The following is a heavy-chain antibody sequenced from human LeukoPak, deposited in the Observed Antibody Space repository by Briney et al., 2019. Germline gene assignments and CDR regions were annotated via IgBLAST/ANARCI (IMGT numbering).Heavy chain of an antibody. CDR1: GFTFSSYA. V-gene: IGHV3-23*01. Sequence: PGGSLRLSCAASGFTFSSYAMNWVRQAPGKGLEWVSGISGSGGDTYYADSVRGRFTISRDNSKNTLYLQMNNLRAEDTAVYYCAKGSIKAAFDGWGQGTLVTVSS. J-gene: IGHJ4*02. D-gene: IGHD3-3*02. CDR3: AKGSIKAAFDG. CDR2: ISGSGGDT.